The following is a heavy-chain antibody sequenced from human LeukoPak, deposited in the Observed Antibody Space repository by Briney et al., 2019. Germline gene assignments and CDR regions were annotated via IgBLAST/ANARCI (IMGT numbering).Heavy chain of an antibody. Sequence: ASVKVSCKASGYTFNSYGISWVRQAPGQGLEWMGWIGAYNGNTNYAQKLQGRVTMTTDTSTSTAYMELRSLRSDDTAVYYCAREPAGYSSGRTFFDYWGQGTLVTVSS. J-gene: IGHJ4*02. CDR3: AREPAGYSSGRTFFDY. CDR1: GYTFNSYG. D-gene: IGHD6-25*01. CDR2: IGAYNGNT. V-gene: IGHV1-18*01.